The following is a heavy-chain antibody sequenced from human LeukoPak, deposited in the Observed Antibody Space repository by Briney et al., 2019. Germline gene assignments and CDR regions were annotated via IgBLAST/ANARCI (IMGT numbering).Heavy chain of an antibody. V-gene: IGHV1-2*04. J-gene: IGHJ6*02. CDR2: INPNSGGT. CDR3: ARDGGYCSSTSCYERYYGMDV. CDR1: GYTFTGYY. Sequence: GASVKVSCKASGYTFTGYYMHWVRQAPGQGLEWMGWINPNSGGTNYAQKFQGWVTMTRDTSISTAYMELGRLRSDDTAVYCCARDGGYCSSTSCYERYYGMDVWGQGTTVTVSS. D-gene: IGHD2-2*01.